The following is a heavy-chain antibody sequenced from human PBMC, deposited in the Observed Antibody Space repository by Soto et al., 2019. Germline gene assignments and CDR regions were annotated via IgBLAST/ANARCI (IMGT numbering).Heavy chain of an antibody. Sequence: VASVKVSCKASGYTFTGYYMHWVRQAPGQGLEWMGWIKPNSGGTNYAQKFQGRVTMTRDTSISTAYMELSRLRSDDTAVYYCARGLGASSGYYYYWGQGTLVTVSS. J-gene: IGHJ4*02. CDR2: IKPNSGGT. V-gene: IGHV1-2*02. D-gene: IGHD3-22*01. CDR1: GYTFTGYY. CDR3: ARGLGASSGYYYY.